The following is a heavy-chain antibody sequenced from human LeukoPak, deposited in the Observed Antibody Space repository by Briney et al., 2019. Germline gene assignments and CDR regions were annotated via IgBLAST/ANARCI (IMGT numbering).Heavy chain of an antibody. CDR1: GFTVSSNY. Sequence: GGSLRLSCAASGFTVSSNYMSWVRQAPGKGLEWVSVIYSGGSTYYADSVKGRFTISRDNSKNTLYLQMNSLRAEDTAVYYCAKGQASKSHDYWGQGTLVTVSS. J-gene: IGHJ4*02. V-gene: IGHV3-53*01. CDR2: IYSGGST. CDR3: AKGQASKSHDY.